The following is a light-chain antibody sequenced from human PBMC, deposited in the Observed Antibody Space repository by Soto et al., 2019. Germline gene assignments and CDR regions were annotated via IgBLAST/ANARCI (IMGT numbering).Light chain of an antibody. CDR3: QQYNNWPKT. V-gene: IGKV3-15*01. J-gene: IGKJ1*01. CDR1: QSVSSN. Sequence: TQSPATLSVSPGERATLSCRASQSVSSNLAWYQQKPGQAPRLLIYGASTRATGIPARFSGSGSGTEFTLTISSLQSEDFAVYYCQQYNNWPKTFGQGTKVDIK. CDR2: GAS.